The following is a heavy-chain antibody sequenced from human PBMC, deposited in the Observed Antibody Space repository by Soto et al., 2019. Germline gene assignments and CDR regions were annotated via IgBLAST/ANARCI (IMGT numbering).Heavy chain of an antibody. V-gene: IGHV4-30-4*01. Sequence: QVQLQESGPGLVKPSQTLSLTCTVSGGSISSGDYYWSWIRQPPGKGLEWIGYIYYSGSTYYNPSLNSRVTMSVDTCKHQFALKLSSVTAADTAVYYCARDPQRYSSSHWYFDLWGRGTLVTVSS. CDR2: IYYSGST. CDR1: GGSISSGDYY. D-gene: IGHD6-6*01. CDR3: ARDPQRYSSSHWYFDL. J-gene: IGHJ2*01.